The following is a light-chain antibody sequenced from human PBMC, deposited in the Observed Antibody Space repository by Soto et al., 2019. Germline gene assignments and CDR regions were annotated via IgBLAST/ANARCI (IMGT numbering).Light chain of an antibody. J-gene: IGKJ4*01. CDR2: GAS. CDR3: QQFSSYTLT. CDR1: QTISTIF. V-gene: IGKV3-20*01. Sequence: IVLTQYPGTRSLSPGERATLSCRASQTISTIFLALYQQKRGQALRLLIYGASTRATGVPDRFSGSVSGTDVTITVSELQNEDCAVYYCQQFSSYTLTFGGGTKVDIK.